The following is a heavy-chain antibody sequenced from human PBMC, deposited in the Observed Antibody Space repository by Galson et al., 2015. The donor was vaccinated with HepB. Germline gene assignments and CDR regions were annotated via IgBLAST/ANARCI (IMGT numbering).Heavy chain of an antibody. J-gene: IGHJ3*01. Sequence: SLRLSCAASGFTFDKFAMSWVRQAPGRGLQWVSGIGASTSSAYYADSVKGRTTISKDNSKNTLHLQMNSLKVEDTAVYYCAKVGSSGFYFLGTDPFDSWGQGTLVTVSS. CDR1: GFTFDKFA. CDR3: AKVGSSGFYFLGTDPFDS. D-gene: IGHD3-22*01. V-gene: IGHV3-23*01. CDR2: IGASTSSA.